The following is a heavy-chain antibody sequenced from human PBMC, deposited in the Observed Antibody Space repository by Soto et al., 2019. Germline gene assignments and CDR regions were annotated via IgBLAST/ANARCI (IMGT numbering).Heavy chain of an antibody. Sequence: GALSRSGAAPVFTFSSYGMNGVRQAPGKGLEWLTIIWHDEIYKYYADSVKGRFTISRDNSKNTLYLEMNSLRAEDTAVYYCAKEVNDFWSGYYPRGDYYYYGMDVWGQGTTVTVSS. CDR3: AKEVNDFWSGYYPRGDYYYYGMDV. CDR1: VFTFSSYG. V-gene: IGHV3-33*06. D-gene: IGHD3-3*01. J-gene: IGHJ6*02. CDR2: IWHDEIYK.